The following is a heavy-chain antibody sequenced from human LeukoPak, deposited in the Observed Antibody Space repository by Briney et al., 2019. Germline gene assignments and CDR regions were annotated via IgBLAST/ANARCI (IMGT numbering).Heavy chain of an antibody. CDR1: GFTFGIYA. J-gene: IGHJ4*02. CDR2: ITSRGEST. CDR3: ARDRPNYYGSDGHYYRRDGDY. V-gene: IGHV3-23*01. D-gene: IGHD3-22*01. Sequence: GGSLRLSXAASGFTFGIYAMSWVRQAPGKGLQWVSSITSRGESTWYVDSVKGRFTVTRDNSENTLYLQMHSLRAEDTAVYYCARDRPNYYGSDGHYYRRDGDYWGRGTLVSVSS.